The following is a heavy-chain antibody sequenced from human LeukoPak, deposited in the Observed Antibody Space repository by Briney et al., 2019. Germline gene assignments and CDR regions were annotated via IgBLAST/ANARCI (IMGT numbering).Heavy chain of an antibody. CDR2: ISSSSSYI. V-gene: IGHV3-21*01. J-gene: IGHJ6*04. CDR3: ARGLQYHYGMDV. CDR1: GFTFSSYS. Sequence: GGSLRLSCAASGFTFSSYSMNWVRQAPGKGLEWVSSISSSSSYIYYADSVKGRFTISRDNAKNSLYLQMNSLRAEDTAVYYCARGLQYHYGMDVWGKGTTVTVSS.